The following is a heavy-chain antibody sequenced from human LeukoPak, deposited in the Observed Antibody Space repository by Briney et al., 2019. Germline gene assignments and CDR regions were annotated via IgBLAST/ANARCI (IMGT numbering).Heavy chain of an antibody. CDR1: GDSVSSKSAA. J-gene: IGHJ5*02. V-gene: IGHV6-1*01. Sequence: SQTLPLTCAISGDSVSSKSAAWNWIRQSPSRGLEWLGRTYYRSKWYNDCAVSVKSRITINPDTSKNQFSLQLSSVTPEDTAVYFCARTTFTTFVNWFDPWGQGTLVTVSS. CDR3: ARTTFTTFVNWFDP. CDR2: TYYRSKWYN. D-gene: IGHD1-1*01.